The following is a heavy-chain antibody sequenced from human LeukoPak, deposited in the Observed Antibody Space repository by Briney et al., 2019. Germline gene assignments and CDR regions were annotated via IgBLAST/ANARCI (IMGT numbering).Heavy chain of an antibody. CDR1: GFNFGDYS. V-gene: IGHV3-49*03. CDR3: TRDHDFWRGPLDV. CDR2: IRREGYGGTT. Sequence: GGSLRLSCTASGFNFGDYSLSWFRQAPGVGLEWVAFIRREGYGGTTEYAASVKGRFTISRDDSKSIAYLKINSLKTEDTGVYYCTRDHDFWRGPLDVWGKGTTVTVSS. J-gene: IGHJ6*04. D-gene: IGHD3-3*01.